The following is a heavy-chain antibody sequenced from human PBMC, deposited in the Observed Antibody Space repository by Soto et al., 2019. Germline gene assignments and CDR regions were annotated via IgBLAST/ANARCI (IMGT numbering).Heavy chain of an antibody. D-gene: IGHD1-26*01. CDR2: IYGSGDST. CDR3: AKDLKPDSRWEIDY. CDR1: GFTFSVYT. J-gene: IGHJ4*02. Sequence: EVQLLESGGGLVQPGGSLRLSCSASGFTFSVYTMNWVRQAPGKGLEWVSGIYGSGDSTFYADSVTGRFTISRDNSKNTLYLQMNRLRAEDTAVYYCAKDLKPDSRWEIDYWGQGTLVTVSS. V-gene: IGHV3-23*01.